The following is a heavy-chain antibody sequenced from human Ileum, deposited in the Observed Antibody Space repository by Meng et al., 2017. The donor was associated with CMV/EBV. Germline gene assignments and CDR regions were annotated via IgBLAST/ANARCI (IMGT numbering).Heavy chain of an antibody. J-gene: IGHJ4*02. V-gene: IGHV3-74*01. CDR2: ISTDGSVT. D-gene: IGHD3-3*01. Sequence: ETLSLTCAASGFTFSSYWMHWARQVPGKELVWISRISTDGSVTNYADSVKGRFTISRDNAKNTLYLQMNSLRVEDTAIYYCVRDLISGVVPLGYWGQGTLVTVSS. CDR3: VRDLISGVVPLGY. CDR1: GFTFSSYW.